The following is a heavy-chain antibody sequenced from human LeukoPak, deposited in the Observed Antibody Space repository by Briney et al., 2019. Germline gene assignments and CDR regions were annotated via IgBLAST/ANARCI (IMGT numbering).Heavy chain of an antibody. CDR2: INHSGST. D-gene: IGHD2-15*01. J-gene: IGHJ3*02. Sequence: PSQTLSLTCTVSGGSISSGGYYWSWIRQPPGKGLEWIGEINHSGSTNYNPSLKSRVTISVDTSKNQFSLKLSSVTAADTAVYYCARGLLDPQGYCSGGSCYSENAFDIWGQGTMVTVSS. CDR3: ARGLLDPQGYCSGGSCYSENAFDI. V-gene: IGHV4-30-2*01. CDR1: GGSISSGGYY.